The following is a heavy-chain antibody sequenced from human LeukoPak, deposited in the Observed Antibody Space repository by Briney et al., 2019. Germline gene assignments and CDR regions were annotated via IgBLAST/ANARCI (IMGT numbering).Heavy chain of an antibody. D-gene: IGHD2-8*01. J-gene: IGHJ4*02. Sequence: PGGSLRLSCAASGFTFSSYATSWVRQAPGKGLEWVSAISGSGGSTYYADSVKGRFTISRDNSKNTLYLQMNSLRAEDTAVYYCAKTGRIVQWPTTLDYWGQGTLVTVSS. CDR3: AKTGRIVQWPTTLDY. CDR1: GFTFSSYA. V-gene: IGHV3-23*01. CDR2: ISGSGGST.